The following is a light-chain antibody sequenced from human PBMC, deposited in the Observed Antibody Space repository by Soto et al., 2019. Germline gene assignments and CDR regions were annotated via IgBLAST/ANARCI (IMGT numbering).Light chain of an antibody. CDR2: KVS. CDR3: THSTFRPIP. CDR1: QSLVIGDGTTY. Sequence: SPLSLPVTLGQSASISCWSSQSLVIGDGTTYLNWFHQGPGQSPRRLIYKVSNRDSVVPARISGRCSGTDIAPKSSMVQEDVVVHYCSTHSTFRPIPFGQGT. V-gene: IGKV2-30*01. J-gene: IGKJ5*01.